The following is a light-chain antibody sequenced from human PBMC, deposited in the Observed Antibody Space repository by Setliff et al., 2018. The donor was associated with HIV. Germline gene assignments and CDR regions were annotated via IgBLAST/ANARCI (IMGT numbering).Light chain of an antibody. CDR3: SSYTSSSP. V-gene: IGLV1-40*01. CDR1: TSNTGAGYD. CDR2: GNS. Sequence: QSALTQPPSVSGVPGQRVTISCTGSTSNTGAGYDVHWYQQLPGRAPKVLIYGNSKRPLGVPDRFSGSKSGTSASLAITGLQAEDEADYYCSSYTSSSPFGTGTKVTVL. J-gene: IGLJ1*01.